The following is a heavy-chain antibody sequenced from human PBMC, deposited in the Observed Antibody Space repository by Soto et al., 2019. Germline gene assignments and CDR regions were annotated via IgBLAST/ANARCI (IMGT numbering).Heavy chain of an antibody. CDR3: ARGFAFVKLDYYGMDV. Sequence: QVPLVQSGAEVKKPGASVKVSCKASGYTFTSYGISWVRQAPGQGLEWMGWISAYNGNTNYAQKLQGRVTMTTDTTTSPAYMELRSLRSDDTAVYYCARGFAFVKLDYYGMDVWGQGTTVTVSS. CDR1: GYTFTSYG. CDR2: ISAYNGNT. V-gene: IGHV1-18*01. D-gene: IGHD3-10*01. J-gene: IGHJ6*02.